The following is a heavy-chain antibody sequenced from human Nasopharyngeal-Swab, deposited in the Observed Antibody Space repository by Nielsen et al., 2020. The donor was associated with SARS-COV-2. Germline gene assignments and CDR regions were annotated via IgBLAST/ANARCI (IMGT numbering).Heavy chain of an antibody. Sequence: GESLKISCAASGFTFSSYSMNWARQAPGKGLEWVSSISSSSSYIYYADSVKGRFTISRDNAKNSLYLQMNSLRAEDTAVYYCASIGFLEWLSHAFDIWGQGTMVTVSS. D-gene: IGHD3-3*02. CDR1: GFTFSSYS. CDR3: ASIGFLEWLSHAFDI. V-gene: IGHV3-21*01. J-gene: IGHJ3*02. CDR2: ISSSSSYI.